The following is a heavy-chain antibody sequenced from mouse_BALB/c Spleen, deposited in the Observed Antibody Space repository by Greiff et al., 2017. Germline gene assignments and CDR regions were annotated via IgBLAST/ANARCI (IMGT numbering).Heavy chain of an antibody. CDR2: ISSGGSYT. J-gene: IGHJ1*01. V-gene: IGHV5-6*01. CDR3: ARHTTTVASSGRYFDV. D-gene: IGHD1-1*01. Sequence: EVQLQESGGDLVKPGGSLKLSCAASGFTFSSYGMSWVRQTPDKRLEWVATISSGGSYTYYPDSVKGRFTISRDNAKNTLYLQMSSLKSEDTAMYYCARHTTTVASSGRYFDVWGAGTTVTVSS. CDR1: GFTFSSYG.